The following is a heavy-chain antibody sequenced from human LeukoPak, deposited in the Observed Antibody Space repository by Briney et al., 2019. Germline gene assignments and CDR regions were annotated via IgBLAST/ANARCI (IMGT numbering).Heavy chain of an antibody. Sequence: GGSLRLSCAASGFTFSSYAMSWVRQAPGKGLEWVSAISGSGGSTYYADSVKGRFTISRDNSKNTLYLQMNSLRAEDTAVYYCAKTYSSGWFVLRVYFDYWGQGTLVTVSS. V-gene: IGHV3-23*01. D-gene: IGHD6-19*01. CDR2: ISGSGGST. CDR3: AKTYSSGWFVLRVYFDY. CDR1: GFTFSSYA. J-gene: IGHJ4*02.